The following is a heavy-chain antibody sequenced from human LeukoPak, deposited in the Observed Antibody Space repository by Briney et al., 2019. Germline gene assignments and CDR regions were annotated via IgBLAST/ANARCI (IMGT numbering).Heavy chain of an antibody. CDR2: ISSSSSYI. D-gene: IGHD5-18*01. CDR3: ARDPNIQLWLDP. Sequence: GGSLRLSCAASGFTFSSYSMNWVRQAPGKGLEWVSSISSSSSYIYYADSVKGRFTISRDNAKNSLYLQMNSLRAEDTAVYYCARDPNIQLWLDPWGQGTLVTVSS. V-gene: IGHV3-21*01. CDR1: GFTFSSYS. J-gene: IGHJ5*02.